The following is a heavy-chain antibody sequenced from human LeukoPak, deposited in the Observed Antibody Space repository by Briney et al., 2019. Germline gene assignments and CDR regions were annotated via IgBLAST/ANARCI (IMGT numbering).Heavy chain of an antibody. V-gene: IGHV4-59*01. CDR1: GGSISSYY. CDR2: IYYSGST. CDR3: AREVPSGSFDY. J-gene: IGHJ4*02. D-gene: IGHD1-26*01. Sequence: SETLSLTCTVSGGSISSYYRSWIRQPPGKGLEWIGYIYYSGSTNYNPSLKSRVTISVDTSKNQFSLKLSSVTAADTAVYYCAREVPSGSFDYWGQGTLVTVSS.